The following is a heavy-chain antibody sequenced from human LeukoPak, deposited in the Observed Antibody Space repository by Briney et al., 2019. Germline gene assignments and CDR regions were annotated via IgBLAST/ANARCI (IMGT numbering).Heavy chain of an antibody. D-gene: IGHD1-7*01. J-gene: IGHJ5*02. CDR3: ARDSTRTPFWFDP. CDR2: IKQDGSEK. CDR1: GFTFSSYW. Sequence: PGGSLRLSCAASGFTFSSYWVSWVRQAPGKGLEWVANIKQDGSEKYYVDSVKGRFTISRDNAKNSLYLQMNSLRAEDTAVYSCARDSTRTPFWFDPWGQGTLVTVSS. V-gene: IGHV3-7*01.